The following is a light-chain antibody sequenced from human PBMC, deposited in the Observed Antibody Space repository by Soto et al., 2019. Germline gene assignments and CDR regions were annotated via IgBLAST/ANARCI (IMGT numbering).Light chain of an antibody. J-gene: IGLJ2*01. V-gene: IGLV2-14*01. CDR1: SSDVGGYNY. Sequence: QSVLTQPASVSGSPGQSITISCTGTSSDVGGYNYVSWYQQHPGKAPKLMIYDVSNRPSGVSSRFSGSKSGNTASLTISGLQAEDEADYYCSSYTSSSTVVFGGWTQLTVL. CDR3: SSYTSSSTVV. CDR2: DVS.